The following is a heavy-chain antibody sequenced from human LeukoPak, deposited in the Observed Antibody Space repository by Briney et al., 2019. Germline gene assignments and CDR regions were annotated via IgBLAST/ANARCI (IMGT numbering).Heavy chain of an antibody. Sequence: GGSLRLSCAASGFTVSSNYMSWVRQAPGKGLEWVSVIYSGGSTYYADSVKGRFTISRHNSKNTLYLQMNSLRAEDTAVYYCARDLDSSGYYHEVDHWGQGTLVTVSS. CDR1: GFTVSSNY. J-gene: IGHJ4*02. CDR3: ARDLDSSGYYHEVDH. V-gene: IGHV3-53*01. CDR2: IYSGGST. D-gene: IGHD3-22*01.